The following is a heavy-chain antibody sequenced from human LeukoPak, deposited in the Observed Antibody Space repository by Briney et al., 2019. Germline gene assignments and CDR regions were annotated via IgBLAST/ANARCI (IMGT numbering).Heavy chain of an antibody. CDR3: AGRYYYDSSGYSDYDY. J-gene: IGHJ4*02. CDR1: GYTFTSYG. Sequence: ASVKVTCKASGYTFTSYGISWVRQAPGQGLEWMGWISAYNGNTNYAQKLQGRVTMTTDTSTSTAYMELRSLRSDDTAVYYCAGRYYYDSSGYSDYDYWGQGTLVTVSS. D-gene: IGHD3-22*01. V-gene: IGHV1-18*01. CDR2: ISAYNGNT.